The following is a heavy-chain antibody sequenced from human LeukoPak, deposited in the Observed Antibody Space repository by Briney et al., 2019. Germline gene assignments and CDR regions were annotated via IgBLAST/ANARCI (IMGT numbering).Heavy chain of an antibody. J-gene: IGHJ4*02. V-gene: IGHV3-30*18. CDR2: ISYDGSNK. CDR3: AKDPPVGSYPDY. D-gene: IGHD1-26*01. Sequence: GGPLRLSCAASGFTFSSYGMHWVRQAPGKGLEWVAVISYDGSNKYYADSVKGRFTISRDNSKNTLYLQMNSLRAEDTAVYYCAKDPPVGSYPDYWGQGTLVTVSS. CDR1: GFTFSSYG.